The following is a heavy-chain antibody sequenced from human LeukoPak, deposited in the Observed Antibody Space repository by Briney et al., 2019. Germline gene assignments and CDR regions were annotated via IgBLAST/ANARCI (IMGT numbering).Heavy chain of an antibody. J-gene: IGHJ4*02. V-gene: IGHV3-7*01. CDR1: GLTFSSSW. D-gene: IGHD5-18*01. CDR3: ARDLAYSRLDY. CDR2: INPEGSEK. Sequence: PGGSLRLSCAVSGLTFSSSWMDWVRQAPGKGLEWVASINPEGSEKYSADSVKGRFTISRDNAKNSLYLQMDNLRVEDTAFYYCARDLAYSRLDYWGQGMLVTVSS.